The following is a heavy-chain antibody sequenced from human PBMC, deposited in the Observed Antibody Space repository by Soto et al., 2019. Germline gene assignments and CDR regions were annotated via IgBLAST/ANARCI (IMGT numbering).Heavy chain of an antibody. V-gene: IGHV3-23*01. Sequence: EVQLLESGGGLVQPGGSLRLSCAASGFTFSSYAMSWVRQAPGKGLEWVSAISGSGCSTYYADSVKGRFTISRDNSKNTLYRQMNSLRADDTAVYYCAKGVVASIPSVNWFDPWGQGTLVTVSS. J-gene: IGHJ5*02. CDR3: AKGVVASIPSVNWFDP. CDR1: GFTFSSYA. CDR2: ISGSGCST. D-gene: IGHD2-15*01.